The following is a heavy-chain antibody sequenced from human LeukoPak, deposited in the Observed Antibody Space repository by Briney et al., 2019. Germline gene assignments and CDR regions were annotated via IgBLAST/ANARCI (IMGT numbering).Heavy chain of an antibody. CDR3: AKDLSRAVAADWFDP. CDR2: ISDSGGST. V-gene: IGHV3-23*01. J-gene: IGHJ5*02. Sequence: GGSLRLSCAASGFTFSNYDMSWVRQAPGKGLEWVSSISDSGGSTYYADSVKGQFTISRDNSKNTLYLQMTNLRAADTAVYYCAKDLSRAVAADWFDPWDQGSLVTVSS. CDR1: GFTFSNYD. D-gene: IGHD6-19*01.